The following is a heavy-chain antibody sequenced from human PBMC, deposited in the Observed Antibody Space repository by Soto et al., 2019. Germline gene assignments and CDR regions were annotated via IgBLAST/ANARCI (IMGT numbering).Heavy chain of an antibody. CDR3: AWGTYCSGGSCPSRYYYGMDV. V-gene: IGHV4-30-4*01. Sequence: SETLSLTCTVSGGSISSGDYYWSWIRQPPGKGLEWIGYIYYSGSTYYNPSLKSRVTISVDTSKNQFSLKLSSVTAADTAVYYCAWGTYCSGGSCPSRYYYGMDVWGQGTTVTVSS. J-gene: IGHJ6*02. CDR1: GGSISSGDYY. D-gene: IGHD2-15*01. CDR2: IYYSGST.